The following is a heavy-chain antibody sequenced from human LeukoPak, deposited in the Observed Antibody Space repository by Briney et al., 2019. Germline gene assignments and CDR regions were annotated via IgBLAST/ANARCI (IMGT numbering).Heavy chain of an antibody. CDR3: ARDLSGRYAFDI. CDR1: GFTFSSYR. D-gene: IGHD3-10*01. Sequence: PGGALRLSCAASGFTFSSYRMIWVRQAPGTGREWVSYIISSGRTTNYADSVKGSFTTSRDNAKNSLYLQMNSLRDEDTAVYYCARDLSGRYAFDIWGQGTMVTVSS. V-gene: IGHV3-48*02. J-gene: IGHJ3*02. CDR2: IISSGRTT.